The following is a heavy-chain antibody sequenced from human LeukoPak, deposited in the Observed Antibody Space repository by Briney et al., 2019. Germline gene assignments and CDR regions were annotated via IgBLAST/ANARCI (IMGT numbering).Heavy chain of an antibody. CDR2: IWSDGSNK. J-gene: IGHJ4*02. CDR1: GFTFSSYG. V-gene: IGHV3-33*01. Sequence: PGGSLRLSCAASGFTFSSYGMHWVRQTPGKGLEWVAVIWSDGSNKYYADSMKGRFTISRDNSKNTLYLQMNSLRAEDTAVYYRARGSGSFSGGFDYWGQGTLVTVSS. D-gene: IGHD1-26*01. CDR3: ARGSGSFSGGFDY.